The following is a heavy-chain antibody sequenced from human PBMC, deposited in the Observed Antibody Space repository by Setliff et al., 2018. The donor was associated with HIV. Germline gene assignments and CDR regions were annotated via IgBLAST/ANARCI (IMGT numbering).Heavy chain of an antibody. CDR2: INPKSGGT. D-gene: IGHD3-22*01. CDR1: GFPYISYG. V-gene: IGHV1-2*02. CDR3: ARDYYDSSGYIFFPGLPDY. Sequence: GASVKVSCKASGFPYISYGISWVRQAPGQGLEWMGWINPKSGGTNYAQKFQGRVIMTRDTSISTAYMELSRLRSDDTAMYYCARDYYDSSGYIFFPGLPDYWGQGTLVTVSS. J-gene: IGHJ4*02.